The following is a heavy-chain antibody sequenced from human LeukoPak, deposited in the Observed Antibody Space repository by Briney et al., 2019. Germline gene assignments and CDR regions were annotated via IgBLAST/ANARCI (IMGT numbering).Heavy chain of an antibody. V-gene: IGHV3-33*01. CDR3: ARKRRFGNYYYYGMDV. J-gene: IGHJ6*02. Sequence: GGSMRLSCAASVFTFRNYCIHWVRQTPCKGLEWVADIWFDGNNKFYADSVKGRFTISRDNSNNTLFLEMSSLRVEDSAVYYCARKRRFGNYYYYGMDVWGQGTTVTISS. D-gene: IGHD3-3*01. CDR2: IWFDGNNK. CDR1: VFTFRNYC.